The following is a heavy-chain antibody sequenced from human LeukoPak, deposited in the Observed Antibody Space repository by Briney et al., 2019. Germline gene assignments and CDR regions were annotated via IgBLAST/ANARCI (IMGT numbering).Heavy chain of an antibody. CDR2: ITPILGIA. Sequence: ASVKVSCKASGGTFSSYAISWVRQAPGQGLEWMGRITPILGIANYAQKFQGRVTITADKSTSTAYMELSSLRSEDTAVYYCARLSVGATGQHYYYYGMDVWGQGTTVTVSS. CDR3: ARLSVGATGQHYYYYGMDV. V-gene: IGHV1-69*04. J-gene: IGHJ6*02. CDR1: GGTFSSYA. D-gene: IGHD1-26*01.